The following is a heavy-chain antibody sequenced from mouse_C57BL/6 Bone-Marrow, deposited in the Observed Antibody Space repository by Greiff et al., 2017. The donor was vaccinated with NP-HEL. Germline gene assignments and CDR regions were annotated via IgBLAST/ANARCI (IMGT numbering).Heavy chain of an antibody. CDR3: TFITTKEYYFGY. J-gene: IGHJ2*01. D-gene: IGHD1-1*01. CDR2: IDPSDSYT. CDR1: GYTFTSYW. Sequence: QVQLQQPGAELVKPGASVKLSCKASGYTFTSYWMQWVKQRPGQGLEWIGEIDPSDSYTNYNQKFKGKATLTVDTSSSTAYMQLSSLTSEDSAVNFRTFITTKEYYFGYWGQGTTLTVTS. V-gene: IGHV1-50*01.